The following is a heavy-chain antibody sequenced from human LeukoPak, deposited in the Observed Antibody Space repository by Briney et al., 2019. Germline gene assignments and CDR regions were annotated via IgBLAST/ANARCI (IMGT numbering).Heavy chain of an antibody. V-gene: IGHV3-72*01. CDR3: ALGYSDVPGTFDI. J-gene: IGHJ3*02. CDR2: SRNKAYTYTT. Sequence: GGSLRLSCAAAGFTFSDHHMEWVRQAPGKGLEWVGRSRNKAYTYTTEYAASVKGRFTVSRDDSKNSLYLQMNSLKTEDTAVYYCALGYSDVPGTFDIWGQGTMVTVSS. D-gene: IGHD5-24*01. CDR1: GFTFSDHH.